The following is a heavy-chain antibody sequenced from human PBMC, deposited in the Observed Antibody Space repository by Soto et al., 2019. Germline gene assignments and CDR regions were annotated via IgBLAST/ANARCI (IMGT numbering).Heavy chain of an antibody. CDR3: ATEGRIVATNNL. CDR2: IIPILGIA. J-gene: IGHJ5*02. CDR1: GGTFSSYT. V-gene: IGHV1-69*02. Sequence: ASVKVSCKASGGTFSSYTISWVRQAPGQGLEWMGRIIPILGIANYAQKFQGRVTITADKSTSTAYMELSSLRSEDTAVYYCATEGRIVATNNLWGQGTLVTVSS. D-gene: IGHD5-12*01.